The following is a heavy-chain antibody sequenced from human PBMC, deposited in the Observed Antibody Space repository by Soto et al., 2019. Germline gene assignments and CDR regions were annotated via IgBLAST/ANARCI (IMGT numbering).Heavy chain of an antibody. J-gene: IGHJ4*02. CDR1: GGSLGSSGYY. D-gene: IGHD6-13*01. CDR3: ASIAAPGTTQFDF. Sequence: VSLTCTVSGGSLGSSGYYWGWIRQSPGKGLEWIGNIYYSGNTFYNPSLKSRVTISVDTSKNQFYLHLSSVTAADTAIFYCASIAAPGTTQFDFWGQGTLVTVSS. CDR2: IYYSGNT. V-gene: IGHV4-39*01.